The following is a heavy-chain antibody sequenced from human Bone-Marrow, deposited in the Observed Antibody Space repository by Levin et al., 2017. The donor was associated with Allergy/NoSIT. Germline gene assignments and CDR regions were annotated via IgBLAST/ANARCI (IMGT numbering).Heavy chain of an antibody. J-gene: IGHJ4*02. D-gene: IGHD2-2*01. CDR3: ARDRQYQLLGGRVDYFDY. Sequence: PGGSLRLSCAASGFTFSSYSMNWVRQAPGKGLEWVSSISSSSSYIYYADSVKGRLTISRDNAKNSLYLQMNSLRAEDTAVYYCARDRQYQLLGGRVDYFDYWGQGTLVTVSS. CDR2: ISSSSSYI. V-gene: IGHV3-21*01. CDR1: GFTFSSYS.